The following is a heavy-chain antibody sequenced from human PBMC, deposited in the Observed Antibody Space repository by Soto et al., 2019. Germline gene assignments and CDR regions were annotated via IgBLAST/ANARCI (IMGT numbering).Heavy chain of an antibody. Sequence: PSETLSLTCAVSGYSISNANWWGWIRQPPGKGLEWIGYMHYSGSTHYSPSLRSRVTLSADTSKNQFSLTLSSVTAVDTAVYYCVRYVSGSNARWFGPWGQGTLVTVSS. CDR3: VRYVSGSNARWFGP. J-gene: IGHJ5*02. D-gene: IGHD3-16*01. CDR1: GYSISNANW. CDR2: MHYSGST. V-gene: IGHV4-28*01.